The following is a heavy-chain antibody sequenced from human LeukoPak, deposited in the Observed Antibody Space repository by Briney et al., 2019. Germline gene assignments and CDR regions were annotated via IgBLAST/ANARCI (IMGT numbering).Heavy chain of an antibody. CDR1: GFTLSNYD. V-gene: IGHV3-21*01. J-gene: IGHJ3*02. D-gene: IGHD6-19*01. CDR2: ISSSSSYI. Sequence: GGSLRLSCAASGFTLSNYDMNWVRQAPGKGLEWVSSISSSSSYIYYADSVKGRFTISRDNAKNSLYLQMNSLRAEDTAVYYCARERSFASGWYGNAFDIWGQGTMVTVSS. CDR3: ARERSFASGWYGNAFDI.